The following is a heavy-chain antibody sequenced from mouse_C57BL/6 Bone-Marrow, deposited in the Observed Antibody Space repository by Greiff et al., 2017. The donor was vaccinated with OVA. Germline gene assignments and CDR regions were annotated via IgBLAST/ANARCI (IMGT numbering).Heavy chain of an antibody. CDR3: ARGGTSPFAY. V-gene: IGHV1-42*01. J-gene: IGHJ3*01. CDR1: GYSFTGYY. Sequence: VQLQQSGPELVKPGASVKISCKASGYSFTGYYMNWVKQSPEKRLEWIGEINPSTGGTTYNQKFKAKATLTVDKSSSTAYMQLKSLTSEDSAVYYCARGGTSPFAYWGQGTLVTVSA. D-gene: IGHD4-1*01. CDR2: INPSTGGT.